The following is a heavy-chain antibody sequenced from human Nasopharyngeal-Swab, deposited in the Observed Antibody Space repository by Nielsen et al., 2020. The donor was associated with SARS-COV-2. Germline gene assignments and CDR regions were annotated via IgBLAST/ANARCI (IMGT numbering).Heavy chain of an antibody. Sequence: SLKVSCKASGCTFSSYAISWVRQAPGQGLEWMGRIIPILGIANYAQKFQGRVTITADKSTSTAYMELSSLRSEDTAVYYWARGESVEWFPNYYYYGMDVWGQGTTVTVSS. V-gene: IGHV1-69*04. J-gene: IGHJ6*02. CDR3: ARGESVEWFPNYYYYGMDV. CDR2: IIPILGIA. D-gene: IGHD3-3*01. CDR1: GCTFSSYA.